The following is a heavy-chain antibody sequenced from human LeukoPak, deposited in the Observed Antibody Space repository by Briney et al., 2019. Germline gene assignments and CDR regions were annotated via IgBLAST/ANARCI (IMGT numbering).Heavy chain of an antibody. D-gene: IGHD3-10*01. Sequence: PSGTLSLTCAVSGGSISSSNWWSWVRQPPGKGLEWIGEIYHSGSTNYNPSLKSRVTISVDKSKNQFSLKLSSVTAADTAVYYCARVGYYGSGSYYPDFDYWGQGTLVTVSS. CDR2: IYHSGST. V-gene: IGHV4-4*02. J-gene: IGHJ4*02. CDR1: GGSISSSNW. CDR3: ARVGYYGSGSYYPDFDY.